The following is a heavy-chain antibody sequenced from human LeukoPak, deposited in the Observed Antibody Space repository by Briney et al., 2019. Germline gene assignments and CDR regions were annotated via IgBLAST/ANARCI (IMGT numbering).Heavy chain of an antibody. CDR3: ARESITGHRDFDY. J-gene: IGHJ4*02. D-gene: IGHD1-20*01. CDR2: ISSGSRTI. Sequence: PGGSLRLSCAASGFAFSSYSMNWVRQAPGRGLEWISYISSGSRTIYYADSMEGRFTISIDNGKNSLYLLLNSLRADDTAVYFCARESITGHRDFDYWGQGTLITVSS. V-gene: IGHV3-48*01. CDR1: GFAFSSYS.